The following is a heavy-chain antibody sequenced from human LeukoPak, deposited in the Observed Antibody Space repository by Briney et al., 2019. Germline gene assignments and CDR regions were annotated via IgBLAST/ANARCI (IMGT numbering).Heavy chain of an antibody. CDR1: GFTFTSYW. V-gene: IGHV3-7*03. Sequence: PGGSLRLPCAASGFTFTSYWMSWVRQAPGKGLEWVASIKQDGSEKYYVDSVKGRFTISRDNAKNSLNLQMNSLRAEDTAVYYCARHPNYYDSSGYYKGFDCWGQGTLVTVSS. D-gene: IGHD3-22*01. CDR3: ARHPNYYDSSGYYKGFDC. J-gene: IGHJ4*02. CDR2: IKQDGSEK.